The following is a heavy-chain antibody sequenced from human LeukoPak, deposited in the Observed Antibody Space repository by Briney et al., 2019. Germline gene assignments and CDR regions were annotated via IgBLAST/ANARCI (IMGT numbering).Heavy chain of an antibody. CDR3: ARLISGVGYFDY. V-gene: IGHV4-59*08. D-gene: IGHD3-10*01. CDR2: IHYSGST. Sequence: PSETLSLTCAVYGGSFSGYYWSWIRQPPGKALEWIGYIHYSGSTNYNPSLKSRVTILVDTSKNHFSLKLSSVTAADTAVYYCARLISGVGYFDYWGQGALVTVSS. CDR1: GGSFSGYY. J-gene: IGHJ4*02.